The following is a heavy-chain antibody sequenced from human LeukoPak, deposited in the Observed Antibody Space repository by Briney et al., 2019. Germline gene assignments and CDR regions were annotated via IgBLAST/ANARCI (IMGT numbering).Heavy chain of an antibody. Sequence: SETLSLTCTVSGDSVSRSSYYWGWIRQPPGKGLEWIGSIYYSGSTYHNPSLKSRVTISVNTSKNQFSLKMRSVTAADTAVYYCASRSLFYDSSGYYWWGQGTLVTVSS. CDR2: IYYSGST. J-gene: IGHJ4*02. CDR1: GDSVSRSSYY. CDR3: ASRSLFYDSSGYYW. D-gene: IGHD3-22*01. V-gene: IGHV4-39*01.